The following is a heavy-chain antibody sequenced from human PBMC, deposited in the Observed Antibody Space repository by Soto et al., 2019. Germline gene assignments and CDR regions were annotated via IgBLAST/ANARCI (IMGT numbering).Heavy chain of an antibody. CDR3: ARENAGYCSGGSCYPGGWFDP. CDR2: IIPIFGTA. V-gene: IGHV1-69*01. CDR1: GGTFSRYA. D-gene: IGHD2-15*01. Sequence: QVQLVQSGAEVKKPGSSVKVSCKASGGTFSRYAISWVRQAPGQGLEWMGGIIPIFGTANYAQKFQGRVTITADESTSTAYMELSSLRSEDTAVYYCARENAGYCSGGSCYPGGWFDPWGQGTLVTGSS. J-gene: IGHJ5*02.